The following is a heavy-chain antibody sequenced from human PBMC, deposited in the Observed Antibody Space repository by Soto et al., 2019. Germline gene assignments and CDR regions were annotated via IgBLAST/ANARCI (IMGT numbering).Heavy chain of an antibody. Sequence: EVQVVESGGGLVQPGGSLRLSCAASGFTFSSNNMNWVRQAPGKGLEWISYISSSSSTIYADSVKGRFTISRDNAKNSLYLQMNSLRDEDTTVYYCARVIWSGHLTSDLWVQGTLVTVSS. CDR3: ARVIWSGHLTSDL. V-gene: IGHV3-48*02. CDR2: ISSSSSTI. J-gene: IGHJ5*02. D-gene: IGHD3-3*01. CDR1: GFTFSSNN.